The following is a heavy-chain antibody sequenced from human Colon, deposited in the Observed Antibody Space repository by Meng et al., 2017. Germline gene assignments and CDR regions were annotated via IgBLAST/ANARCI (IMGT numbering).Heavy chain of an antibody. CDR1: GFTFTQYS. CDR2: ISDGGVGV. D-gene: IGHD5-24*01. CDR3: ARRQRDGYNSCIAY. Sequence: GGSLRLSCAASGFTFTQYSMNWVRQAPGKGLEWVSGISDGGVGVHYAGSVKGRFTIFRGTSKDTLYLHMTSLRAEDTAIYYCARRQRDGYNSCIAYWGQGNPVHGAS. J-gene: IGHJ4*02. V-gene: IGHV3-23*01.